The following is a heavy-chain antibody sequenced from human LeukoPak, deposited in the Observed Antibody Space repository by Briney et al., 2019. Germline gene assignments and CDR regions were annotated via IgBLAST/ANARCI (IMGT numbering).Heavy chain of an antibody. CDR3: ARGDVGYCTGYNSGSNCNGYTGYYYYGLDV. J-gene: IGHJ6*02. CDR2: FYIHEST. CDR1: SGSMNSYF. Sequence: PSETLSLTCTVSSGSMNSYFWSWVRQPAGRGLEWIARFYIHESTTYNPSLKSRVTISVDASKNQLSLNLNSVTAADTAVYYCARGDVGYCTGYNSGSNCNGYTGYYYYGLDVWGQGTTVTVSS. V-gene: IGHV4-4*07. D-gene: IGHD2-8*02.